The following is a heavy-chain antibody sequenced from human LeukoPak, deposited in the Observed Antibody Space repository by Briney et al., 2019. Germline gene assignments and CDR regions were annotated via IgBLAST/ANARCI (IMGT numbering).Heavy chain of an antibody. Sequence: SETLSLTCTVSGGPITSHFWSWIRQPPGEGLEWIGNFYHAGNSNFNPSLKSRVTMSMDTSKNQFSLKLSSVTAADTAVYYCARDVTAMVNWFDPWGQGTLVTVSS. CDR2: FYHAGNS. J-gene: IGHJ5*02. CDR1: GGPITSHF. V-gene: IGHV4-59*11. CDR3: ARDVTAMVNWFDP. D-gene: IGHD5-18*01.